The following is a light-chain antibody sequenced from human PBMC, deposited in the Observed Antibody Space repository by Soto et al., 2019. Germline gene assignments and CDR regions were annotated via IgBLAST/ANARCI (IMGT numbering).Light chain of an antibody. Sequence: EIVLTQSPGTLSLSPGERATLSCRASQSVSSSYLAWYQQKPGQAPRLLICGAASRATGIPDRFSGSGSGTDLPLTISRLEPEDFAVYYCQQYGSSLLFTFGPGTKVDIK. CDR1: QSVSSSY. J-gene: IGKJ3*01. V-gene: IGKV3-20*01. CDR3: QQYGSSLLFT. CDR2: GAA.